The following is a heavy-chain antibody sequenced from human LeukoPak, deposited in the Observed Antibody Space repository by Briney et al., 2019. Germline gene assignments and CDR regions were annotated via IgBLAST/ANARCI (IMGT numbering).Heavy chain of an antibody. CDR2: IKQDGSEK. D-gene: IGHD3-3*01. J-gene: IGHJ4*02. Sequence: GGSLRLSCAASGFTFSSYWMSWVRQAPGKGLEWVANIKQDGSEKYYADSVKGRFTISRDNAKNSLYLQMNSLRAEDTAVYYCARDTRIFGVVRGTDYWGQGTLVTVSS. CDR1: GFTFSSYW. CDR3: ARDTRIFGVVRGTDY. V-gene: IGHV3-7*01.